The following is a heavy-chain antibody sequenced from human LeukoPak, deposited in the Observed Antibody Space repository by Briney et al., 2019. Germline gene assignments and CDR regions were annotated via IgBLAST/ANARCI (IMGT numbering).Heavy chain of an antibody. Sequence: SETLSLTCTVSGGSFNNYYWSWIRQPAGKGLEWIGRIYASGNTNYNPSLKSRVTVSVDTSKNQFSLKLNSVTAADTAVYYCAREIFWGRGGFTIDYWGQGTLVTVSS. D-gene: IGHD3-16*01. CDR1: GGSFNNYY. CDR2: IYASGNT. CDR3: AREIFWGRGGFTIDY. V-gene: IGHV4-4*07. J-gene: IGHJ4*02.